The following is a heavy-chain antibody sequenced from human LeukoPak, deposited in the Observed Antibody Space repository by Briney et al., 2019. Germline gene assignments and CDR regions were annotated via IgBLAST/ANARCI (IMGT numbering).Heavy chain of an antibody. CDR1: GGSISSGGYS. J-gene: IGHJ3*02. D-gene: IGHD3-22*01. CDR3: AREMYYYDSSGYYHAFDI. Sequence: SETLSLTCAVSGGSISSGGYSWSWIRQPPGKGLEWIGYIYHSGSTYYNPSLKSRVTISVDTSKNQFSLKLSSVTAADTAVYYCAREMYYYDSSGYYHAFDIWGQGTMVTVSS. V-gene: IGHV4-30-2*01. CDR2: IYHSGST.